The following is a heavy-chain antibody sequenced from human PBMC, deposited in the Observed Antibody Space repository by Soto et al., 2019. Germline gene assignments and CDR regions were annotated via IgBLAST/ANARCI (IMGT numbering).Heavy chain of an antibody. CDR1: GGSISSGDYY. CDR2: IYYSGST. V-gene: IGHV4-30-4*01. Sequence: KTSETLSLTCTVSGGSISSGDYYWGWIRQPPGKGLEWIGYIYYSGSTYYNPSLKSRVTISVDTSKNQFSLKLSSVTAADTAVYYCARVRVLVPAARTWGYYYYGMDVWGQGTTVT. CDR3: ARVRVLVPAARTWGYYYYGMDV. J-gene: IGHJ6*02. D-gene: IGHD2-2*01.